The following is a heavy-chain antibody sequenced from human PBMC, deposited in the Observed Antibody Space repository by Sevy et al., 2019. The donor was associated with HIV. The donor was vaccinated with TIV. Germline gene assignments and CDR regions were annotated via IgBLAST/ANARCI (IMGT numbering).Heavy chain of an antibody. CDR3: AREFGDGYNPRYYFDY. CDR2: IYSGGTT. V-gene: IGHV3-53*01. J-gene: IGHJ4*02. D-gene: IGHD3-3*01. CDR1: GFTVSTNY. Sequence: VGSLRLSCAASGFTVSTNYMSWVRQAPGKGLEWVSVIYSGGTTYYADSVKGRFTISRDKSKNTLYLQMNSLRAEDTAVYYCAREFGDGYNPRYYFDYWGQGTLVTVSS.